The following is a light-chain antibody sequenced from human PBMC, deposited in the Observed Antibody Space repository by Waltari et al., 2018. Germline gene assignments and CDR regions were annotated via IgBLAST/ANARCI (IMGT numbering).Light chain of an antibody. Sequence: SYVLTQPPSVSVSPGQTALIPCSGDALPKKYHYWYQQKSGQAPILVFYEDKLRPAGIPDRFSASSSGTVATLTISGAQVEDEAEYFCYSADTSDNRVFGGGTKLTVL. J-gene: IGLJ3*02. CDR3: YSADTSDNRV. V-gene: IGLV3-10*01. CDR2: EDK. CDR1: ALPKKY.